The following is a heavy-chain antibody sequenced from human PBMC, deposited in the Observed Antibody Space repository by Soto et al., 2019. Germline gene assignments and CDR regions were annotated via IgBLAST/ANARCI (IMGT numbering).Heavy chain of an antibody. D-gene: IGHD6-13*01. J-gene: IGHJ4*02. Sequence: QVQLQESGPGLVEPSQTLSLTCNVSGDSISSDGYHWSWIRQHPGKGLEWIVYIYYSGDTYYNPSLKSRVAISVHMSKKQFSLNLSSATAADTAVYYCARLAYSSRGGQFFDYWGQGVLVTVSS. CDR1: GDSISSDGYH. CDR3: ARLAYSSRGGQFFDY. V-gene: IGHV4-31*03. CDR2: IYYSGDT.